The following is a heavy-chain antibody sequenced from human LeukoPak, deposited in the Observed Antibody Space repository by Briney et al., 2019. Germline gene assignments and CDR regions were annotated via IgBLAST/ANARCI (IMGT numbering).Heavy chain of an antibody. J-gene: IGHJ4*02. D-gene: IGHD3-3*01. CDR2: INHSGST. CDR1: GGSFSGYY. V-gene: IGHV4-34*01. Sequence: PSETLSLTCAVYGGSFSGYYWSWIRQPPGKGLERIGEINHSGSTNYNPSLKSRVTISVDTSKNQFSLKLSSVTAADTAVYYCARVEWLPNNLYYFDYWGQGTLVTVSS. CDR3: ARVEWLPNNLYYFDY.